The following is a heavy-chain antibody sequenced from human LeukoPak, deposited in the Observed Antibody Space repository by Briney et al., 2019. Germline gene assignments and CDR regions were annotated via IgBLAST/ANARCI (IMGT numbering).Heavy chain of an antibody. D-gene: IGHD3-22*01. CDR1: GYTFTGYY. Sequence: GASVKVSCKASGYTFTGYYMHWVRQAPGQGLEWMGWINPNSGGTNYAQKFQGRVTMTRDTSISTAYMELSRLRSDDTAVYYCARNRPNYYDSSGYSAFDIWGQGTMVTVSS. V-gene: IGHV1-2*02. CDR3: ARNRPNYYDSSGYSAFDI. CDR2: INPNSGGT. J-gene: IGHJ3*02.